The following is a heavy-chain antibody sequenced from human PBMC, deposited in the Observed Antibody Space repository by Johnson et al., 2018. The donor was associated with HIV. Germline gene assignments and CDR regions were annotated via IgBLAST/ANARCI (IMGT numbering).Heavy chain of an antibody. D-gene: IGHD6-19*01. CDR1: GSNFSSNG. V-gene: IGHV3-74*02. CDR3: ARGKKQWLDEDAFDI. CDR2: INSDGSST. Sequence: VQLVESGGGVVQPGRSLRLSCAASGSNFSSNGMFWVRQAPDKGLEWVSRINSDGSSTSYADSVKGRFTISRDNAKNTRYLQMNSLRAEDTAVYYCARGKKQWLDEDAFDIWGQGTMVTVSS. J-gene: IGHJ3*02.